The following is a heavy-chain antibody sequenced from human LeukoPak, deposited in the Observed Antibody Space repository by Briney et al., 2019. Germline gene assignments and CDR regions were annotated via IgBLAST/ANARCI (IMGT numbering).Heavy chain of an antibody. CDR2: IYSGGST. J-gene: IGHJ4*02. V-gene: IGHV3-53*01. Sequence: GGSLRLSCAASGFTFSSYGMSWVRQAPGKGLEWASVIYSGGSTYYADSVKGRFTISRDNSKNTLYLQMNSLRAEDTAVYYCARHSGSYPFDYWGQGTLVTVSS. CDR3: ARHSGSYPFDY. CDR1: GFTFSSYG. D-gene: IGHD1-26*01.